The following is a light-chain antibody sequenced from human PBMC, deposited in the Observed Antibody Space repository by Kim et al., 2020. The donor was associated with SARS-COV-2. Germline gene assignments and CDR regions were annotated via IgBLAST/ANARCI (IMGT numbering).Light chain of an antibody. J-gene: IGKJ4*01. CDR2: AAS. CDR1: QTVRTTH. Sequence: LSAGERATLTCRASQTVRTTHLAWYQQKPGQAPRLLIYAASTRATGIPDRFSGGGSGTDFTLTITRLEPEDFAVYYCQQYGGSATFGGGTKVDIK. CDR3: QQYGGSAT. V-gene: IGKV3-20*01.